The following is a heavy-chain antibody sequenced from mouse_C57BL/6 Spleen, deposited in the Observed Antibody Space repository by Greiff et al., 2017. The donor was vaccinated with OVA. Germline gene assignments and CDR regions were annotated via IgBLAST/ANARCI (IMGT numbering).Heavy chain of an antibody. CDR2: IRSKSNNYAT. Sequence: DVHLVESGGGLVQPKGSLKLSCAASGFSFNTYAMNWVRQAPGKGLEWVARIRSKSNNYATYYADSVKDRFTISRDDSESMLYLQMNNLKTEDTAMYYCVRQGDYDYYFDYWGQGTTLTVSS. J-gene: IGHJ2*01. CDR1: GFSFNTYA. CDR3: VRQGDYDYYFDY. D-gene: IGHD2-4*01. V-gene: IGHV10-1*01.